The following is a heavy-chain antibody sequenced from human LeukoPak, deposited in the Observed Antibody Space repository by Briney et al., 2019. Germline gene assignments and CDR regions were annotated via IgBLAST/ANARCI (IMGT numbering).Heavy chain of an antibody. V-gene: IGHV4-59*08. CDR2: IYYTGRT. CDR3: AKYYYEEASYYYYYMDV. Sequence: PSETLSLTCTVSGGSINYYYWSWIRQSPGKGLEWIGYIYYTGRTKYNPSLQSRVTISVDTSKNQFSLKLSSVTAADTAVYYCAKYYYEEASYYYYYMDVWGKGTTVTVSS. D-gene: IGHD3-22*01. J-gene: IGHJ6*03. CDR1: GGSINYYY.